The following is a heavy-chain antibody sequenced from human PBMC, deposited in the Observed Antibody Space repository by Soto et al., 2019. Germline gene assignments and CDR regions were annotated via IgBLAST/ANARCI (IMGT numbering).Heavy chain of an antibody. Sequence: LRLTCAASGFTFSSYAMHWVRQAPGKGLEWVAVISYDGSNKYYADSVKGRFTISRDNSKNTLYLQMNSLRAEDTAVYYCAKSITARPFDYWGQGALVTVSS. CDR1: GFTFSSYA. J-gene: IGHJ4*02. CDR3: AKSITARPFDY. D-gene: IGHD6-6*01. CDR2: ISYDGSNK. V-gene: IGHV3-30-3*01.